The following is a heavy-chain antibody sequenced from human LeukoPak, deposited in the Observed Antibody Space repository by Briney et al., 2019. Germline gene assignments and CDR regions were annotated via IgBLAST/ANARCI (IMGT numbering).Heavy chain of an antibody. D-gene: IGHD3-22*01. CDR3: AKGGPQLYYDSSGYYFLDY. CDR1: GFTFSTYA. J-gene: IGHJ4*02. V-gene: IGHV3-23*01. Sequence: GGSLRLSCAASGFTFSTYAMSWVRQAPGKGLEWVSALSGSGDGTYHAESVKGRFTMSRDNSKNMPYLQMNSLRAEDTAVYYCAKGGPQLYYDSSGYYFLDYWGQGTLVTVSS. CDR2: LSGSGDGT.